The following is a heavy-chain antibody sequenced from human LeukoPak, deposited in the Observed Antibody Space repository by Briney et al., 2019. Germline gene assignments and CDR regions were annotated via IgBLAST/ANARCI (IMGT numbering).Heavy chain of an antibody. CDR3: ARGGEDIVLMVYAPDYYYGMDV. D-gene: IGHD2-8*01. CDR2: ISSSSSYI. CDR1: GFTFSSYS. J-gene: IGHJ6*02. Sequence: GGSLRLSGAASGFTFSSYSMNWVRQAPGKGLEWVSSISSSSSYIYYADSVKGRFTISRDNAKNSLYLQMNSLRAEDTAVYYCARGGEDIVLMVYAPDYYYGMDVWGQGTTVTVSS. V-gene: IGHV3-21*01.